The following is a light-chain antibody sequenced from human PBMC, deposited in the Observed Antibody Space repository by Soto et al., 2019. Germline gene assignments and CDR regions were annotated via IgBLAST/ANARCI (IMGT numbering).Light chain of an antibody. CDR2: KAS. J-gene: IGKJ1*01. V-gene: IGKV1-5*03. Sequence: DIQMTQSPSILSASIGDRVTITCRASQSISIWLAWYQQKPGKTPKLLIHKASNLESGVPARFSGSGSGTEFTLTISSLQPDDFATYYCQQYNSNSRAFGQGTKVEIK. CDR1: QSISIW. CDR3: QQYNSNSRA.